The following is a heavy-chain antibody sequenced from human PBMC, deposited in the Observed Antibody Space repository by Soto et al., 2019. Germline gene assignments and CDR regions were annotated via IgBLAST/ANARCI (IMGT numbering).Heavy chain of an antibody. D-gene: IGHD3-10*01. CDR2: ISGSGGST. J-gene: IGHJ3*02. Sequence: GALRLSCAAPVFTCSSYAMSWVRQAPGKGLEWVSAISGSGGSTYYADSVKGRFTISRDNSKNTLYLQMNSLRAEDTAVYYCAKGRLGSGSYYNPTDAFDIWGQGTMVTVSS. V-gene: IGHV3-23*01. CDR1: VFTCSSYA. CDR3: AKGRLGSGSYYNPTDAFDI.